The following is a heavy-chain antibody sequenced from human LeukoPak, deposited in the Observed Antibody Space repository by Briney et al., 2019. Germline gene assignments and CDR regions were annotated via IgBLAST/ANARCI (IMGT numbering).Heavy chain of an antibody. D-gene: IGHD2-2*02. CDR2: ISAYNGNT. Sequence: ASVKVSCKASGYTFTDFGISWVRQAPGQGLEWMGWISAYNGNTNYAQKLQGRVTMTTDTSTSTAYMELRSLRSDDTAVYYCARTYCSSTSCYRPSDYYYYMDVWGKGTTVTVSS. J-gene: IGHJ6*03. CDR3: ARTYCSSTSCYRPSDYYYYMDV. CDR1: GYTFTDFG. V-gene: IGHV1-18*01.